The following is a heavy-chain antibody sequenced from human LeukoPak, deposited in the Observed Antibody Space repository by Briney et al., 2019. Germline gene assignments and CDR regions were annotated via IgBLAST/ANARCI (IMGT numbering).Heavy chain of an antibody. CDR1: GFTFSSYW. CDR3: ARDYGDYYWAY. J-gene: IGHJ4*02. D-gene: IGHD4-17*01. CDR2: ISSSSSYI. Sequence: GGFLRLSCAASGFTFSSYWMSWVRQAPGKGLEWVSSISSSSSYIYYADSVKGRFTISRDNAKNSLYLQMNSLRAEDTAVYYCARDYGDYYWAYWGQGTLVTVSS. V-gene: IGHV3-21*01.